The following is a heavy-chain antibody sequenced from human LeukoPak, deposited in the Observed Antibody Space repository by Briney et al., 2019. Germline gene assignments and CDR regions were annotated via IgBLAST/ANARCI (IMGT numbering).Heavy chain of an antibody. CDR1: GGSISSGGYY. CDR2: IYHSGST. V-gene: IGHV4-30-2*01. Sequence: SETLSLTCTVSGGSISSGGYYWSWIRQPPGKGLEWIGYIYHSGSTYYNPSLKSRVTISVDRSKNQFSLKLSSVTAADTAVYHCARVVAAAGKADAFDIWGQGTMVTVSS. CDR3: ARVVAAAGKADAFDI. D-gene: IGHD6-13*01. J-gene: IGHJ3*02.